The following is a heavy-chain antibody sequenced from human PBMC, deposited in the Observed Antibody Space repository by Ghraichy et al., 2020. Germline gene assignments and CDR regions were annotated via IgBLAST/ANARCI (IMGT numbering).Heavy chain of an antibody. V-gene: IGHV4-39*01. CDR1: GGSISSSSYY. Sequence: SETLSLTCTVSGGSISSSSYYWGWIRQPPGKGLEWIGSIYYSGSTYYNPSLKSRVTISVDTSKNQFSLKLSSVTAADTAVYYCARLGVRGDIFDAFDIWGQGTMVTVSS. D-gene: IGHD3-10*01. J-gene: IGHJ3*02. CDR3: ARLGVRGDIFDAFDI. CDR2: IYYSGST.